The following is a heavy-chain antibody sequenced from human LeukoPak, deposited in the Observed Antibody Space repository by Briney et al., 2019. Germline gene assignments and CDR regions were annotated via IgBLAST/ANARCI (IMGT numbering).Heavy chain of an antibody. Sequence: GGSLRLSCAASGFSLISHSMSWVRQAPGKGLEWISYSSGNSNPIYYTDPTIYYAESMKGRFTISGDNAKNSLYLQMNSLRAEDTAVYYCASDKCSDGTCYGYYFDYWGQGTLVIVSS. CDR3: ASDKCSDGTCYGYYFDY. CDR1: GFSLISHS. CDR2: SSGNSNPIYYTDPTI. J-gene: IGHJ4*02. D-gene: IGHD2-15*01. V-gene: IGHV3-48*01.